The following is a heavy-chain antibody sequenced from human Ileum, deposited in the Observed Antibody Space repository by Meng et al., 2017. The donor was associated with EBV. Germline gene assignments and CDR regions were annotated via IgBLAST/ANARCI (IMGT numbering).Heavy chain of an antibody. CDR2: ININTGNP. J-gene: IGHJ4*02. CDR3: ARGNGWRFDY. V-gene: IGHV7-4-1*01. D-gene: IGHD6-19*01. CDR1: GYTFTSSS. Sequence: QVQLVQSGSELKKPGXPVKVSCQAAGYTFTSSSMNWVRHAPGQGLEWMGWININTGNPTYAQGFTGRFVFSLDTSVSTAYLQIDSLKADDTAVYYCARGNGWRFDYWGQGTLVTVAS.